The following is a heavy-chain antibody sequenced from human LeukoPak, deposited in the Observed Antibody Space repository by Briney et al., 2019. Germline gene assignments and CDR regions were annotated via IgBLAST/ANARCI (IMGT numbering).Heavy chain of an antibody. J-gene: IGHJ5*02. CDR1: GGSISSYY. Sequence: SETLSLTCTVSGGSISSYYWSWIRQPPGEGLEWIGYIYYSGSTNYNPSLKSRVTISVDTSKNQFSLKLSSVTAADTAVYYCARDHSGYCSSTSCRHNWFDPWGQGTLVTVSS. CDR2: IYYSGST. CDR3: ARDHSGYCSSTSCRHNWFDP. D-gene: IGHD2-2*01. V-gene: IGHV4-59*01.